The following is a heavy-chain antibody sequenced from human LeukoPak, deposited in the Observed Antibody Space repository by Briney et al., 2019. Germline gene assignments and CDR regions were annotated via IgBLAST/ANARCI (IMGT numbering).Heavy chain of an antibody. V-gene: IGHV1-69*05. CDR3: ARSREYCSSTSCDRIYYYYMDV. CDR1: GGTFSSYA. D-gene: IGHD2-2*02. Sequence: GASVKVSCKASGGTFSSYAIIWVRQAPGQGLEWMGGIIPIFGTANYAQKFQGRVTITTDESTSTAYMELSSLRSEDTAVYYCARSREYCSSTSCDRIYYYYMDVWGKGTTVTVSS. CDR2: IIPIFGTA. J-gene: IGHJ6*03.